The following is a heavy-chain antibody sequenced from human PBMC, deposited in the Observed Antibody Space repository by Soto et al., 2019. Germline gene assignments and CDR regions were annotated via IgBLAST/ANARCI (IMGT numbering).Heavy chain of an antibody. Sequence: GGSLRLSCAASGFTFSSYSMNWVRQAPGKGLEWVSSISSSSYIYYADSVKGRFTISRDNAKNSLYLQMNSLRAEDTAVYYCAIDGDRDYRDSFDDWGQGTLVTVAS. CDR3: AIDGDRDYRDSFDD. D-gene: IGHD4-17*01. V-gene: IGHV3-21*01. CDR1: GFTFSSYS. CDR2: ISSSSYI. J-gene: IGHJ4*02.